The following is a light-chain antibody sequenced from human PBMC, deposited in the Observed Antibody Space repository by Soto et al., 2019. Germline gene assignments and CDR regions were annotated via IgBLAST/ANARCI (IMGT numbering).Light chain of an antibody. V-gene: IGKV1-5*03. CDR2: KAS. J-gene: IGKJ2*01. CDR3: QQDNSYPYT. Sequence: DIQMTQSPSTLSASVGARVTIACRAIENIKSWLAWYQQQPGKAPKLLIYKASSLQSGVPSRFSGSGSGTEFTLTISSLQADDFATYYCQQDNSYPYTFGQGTRLEIK. CDR1: ENIKSW.